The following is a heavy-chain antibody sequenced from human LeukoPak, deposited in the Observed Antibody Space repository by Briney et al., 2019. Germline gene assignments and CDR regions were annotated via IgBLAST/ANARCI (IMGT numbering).Heavy chain of an antibody. D-gene: IGHD2-15*01. J-gene: IGHJ4*02. V-gene: IGHV4-61*01. Sequence: SETLSLTCTVSGGSISSSSYYWSWIRQPPGKGLEWIGYIYYSGSTNYNPSLKSRVTISVDTSKNQFSLKLSSVTAADTAVYYCARGWRYFDYWGQGTLVTVSS. CDR2: IYYSGST. CDR3: ARGWRYFDY. CDR1: GGSISSSSYY.